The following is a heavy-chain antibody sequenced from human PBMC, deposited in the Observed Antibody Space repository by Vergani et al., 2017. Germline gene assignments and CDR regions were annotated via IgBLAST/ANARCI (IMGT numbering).Heavy chain of an antibody. J-gene: IGHJ4*02. V-gene: IGHV1-69*14. Sequence: QVQLVQSGAEVKKPGSSVKVSCKASGGTFSSYAISWVRQAPGQGLEWMGRIIPIFGTANYAQKFQGRVTITADKSTSTAYMERSSLRSEDTAVYYCARGGIAAAGTSAFDYWGQGTLVTVSS. CDR3: ARGGIAAAGTSAFDY. CDR1: GGTFSSYA. D-gene: IGHD6-13*01. CDR2: IIPIFGTA.